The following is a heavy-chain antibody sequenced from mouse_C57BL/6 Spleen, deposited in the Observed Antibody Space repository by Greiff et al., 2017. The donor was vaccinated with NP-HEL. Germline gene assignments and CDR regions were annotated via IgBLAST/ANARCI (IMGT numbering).Heavy chain of an antibody. CDR1: GFTFSAYG. J-gene: IGHJ2*01. V-gene: IGHV5-17*01. D-gene: IGHD2-10*01. CDR3: ARDPYYGNYGGYFDY. Sequence: EVHLVESGGGLLKPGGSLKLSFAASGFTFSAYGMHWVRRAPERGLEWVAYISSGSSTIYYADTVKGRFTISRDNAKNTLFLQMTSLRSEDTAMYYCARDPYYGNYGGYFDYWGQGTTLTVSS. CDR2: ISSGSSTI.